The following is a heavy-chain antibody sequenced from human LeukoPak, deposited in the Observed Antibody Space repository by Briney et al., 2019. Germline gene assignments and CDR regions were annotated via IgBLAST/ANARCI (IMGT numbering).Heavy chain of an antibody. V-gene: IGHV3-23*01. CDR1: GFTFSSYA. J-gene: IGHJ4*02. CDR2: ISGGGGST. CDR3: GSSFESFNCGGDCYHHDY. D-gene: IGHD2-21*02. Sequence: GASLRLSCAASGFTFSSYAMTWVRQAPGKGLEWVSGISGGGGSTYYADSVKGRFTISRDNFKNTLYLQMNSLRAEDTAVYYCGSSFESFNCGGDCYHHDYWGQGTLVTVSS.